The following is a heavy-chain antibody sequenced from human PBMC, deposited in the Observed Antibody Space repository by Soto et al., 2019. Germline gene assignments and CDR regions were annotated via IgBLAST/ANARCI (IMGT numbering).Heavy chain of an antibody. CDR1: GFTFSGSA. D-gene: IGHD3-10*01. CDR2: IKTKADSYAT. V-gene: IGHV3-73*01. CDR3: TSHSPTHGSNIGFFDL. Sequence: EEQLVESGGGLVQPGGSLRLSCAASGFTFSGSALHWVRRASGKGLEWVGRIKTKADSYATAFAASVRDRFTISRDDSRNTASLQMDSLNTDDTAVYYCTSHSPTHGSNIGFFDLWGRGTLVTVSS. J-gene: IGHJ2*01.